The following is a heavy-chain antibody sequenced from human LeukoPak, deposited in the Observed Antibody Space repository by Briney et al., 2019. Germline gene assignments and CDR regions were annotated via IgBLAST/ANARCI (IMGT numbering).Heavy chain of an antibody. J-gene: IGHJ6*04. Sequence: PGRSLRLSCAASGFTFSSYGMHWVRQAPGKGLEWVAVISYDGSNKYYADSVKGRLTISRDNSKNTLYLQMNSLRAEDTAVYYCAKDIPVGYCSGGSCPEYYYGMDVWGKGTTVTVSS. CDR1: GFTFSSYG. V-gene: IGHV3-30*18. D-gene: IGHD2-15*01. CDR3: AKDIPVGYCSGGSCPEYYYGMDV. CDR2: ISYDGSNK.